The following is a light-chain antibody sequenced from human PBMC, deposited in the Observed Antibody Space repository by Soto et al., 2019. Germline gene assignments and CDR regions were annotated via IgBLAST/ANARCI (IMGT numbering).Light chain of an antibody. CDR3: QSYDSSLRGYV. V-gene: IGLV1-40*01. J-gene: IGLJ1*01. CDR2: GTH. CDR1: SSNIGAVYD. Sequence: QSVLAQPPSVSGAPGQTVTISCTGSSSNIGAVYDVHWCQQLPGTAPKLLIYGTHNRPSGVPDRFSASKSGTSASLAITGLQAEDGADYYCQSYDSSLRGYVFGTGTKVTVL.